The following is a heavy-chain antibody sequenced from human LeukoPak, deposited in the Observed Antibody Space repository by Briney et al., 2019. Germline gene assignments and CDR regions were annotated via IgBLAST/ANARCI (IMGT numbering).Heavy chain of an antibody. CDR1: GGSFNGYY. CDR2: INHSGST. V-gene: IGHV4-34*01. J-gene: IGHJ6*02. CDR3: ARGRTAPMVFLALSYYYYGMDV. Sequence: KASETLSLTCAVYGGSFNGYYWSWIRQPPGKGLEWIGEINHSGSTNYNPSLKSRVTISVDTSKNQFSLKLSSVTAADTAVYYCARGRTAPMVFLALSYYYYGMDVWGQGTTVTVSS. D-gene: IGHD2-21*01.